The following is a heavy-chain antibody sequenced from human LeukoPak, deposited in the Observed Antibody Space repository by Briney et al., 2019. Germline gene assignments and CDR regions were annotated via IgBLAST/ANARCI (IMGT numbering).Heavy chain of an antibody. CDR3: AKIGSYIERDY. CDR1: GFTFSSYA. D-gene: IGHD3-10*01. CDR2: ISGSGGSA. V-gene: IGHV3-23*01. J-gene: IGHJ4*02. Sequence: GGSLRLSCAASGFTFSSYAMTWVRQAPGKGLETVSEISGSGGSASYADSVKGRFAISRDNSKNTLYLQMSSLRADDTAVYYCAKIGSYIERDYWGQGTLVTVSS.